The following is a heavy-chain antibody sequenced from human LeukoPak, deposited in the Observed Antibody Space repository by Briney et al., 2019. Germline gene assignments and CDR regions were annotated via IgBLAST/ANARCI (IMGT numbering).Heavy chain of an antibody. CDR2: ISYDGSNK. CDR1: GFTFSSYA. CDR3: ASRKDTPHLPDY. J-gene: IGHJ4*02. Sequence: PGRSLRLSCAASGFTFSSYAMHWVRQAPGKGLEWVAVISYDGSNKYYADSVKGRFTISRDNSKNTLYLQMNSLRAEDTAVYYRASRKDTPHLPDYWGQGTLVTVSS. D-gene: IGHD5-18*01. V-gene: IGHV3-30-3*01.